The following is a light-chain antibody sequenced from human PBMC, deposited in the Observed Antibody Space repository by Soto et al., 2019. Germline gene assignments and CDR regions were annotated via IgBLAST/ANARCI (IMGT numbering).Light chain of an antibody. Sequence: DIQMTQSPSSVSASVGDRVTITYRATQYITTWVAWYQQKPGKAPKLLISAASNVQSGVPSRFSASGIGTDFTLIISSLQPEDFATYYCQQANSFPLTFGGGTTVEI. CDR3: QQANSFPLT. CDR1: QYITTW. V-gene: IGKV1-12*01. J-gene: IGKJ4*01. CDR2: AAS.